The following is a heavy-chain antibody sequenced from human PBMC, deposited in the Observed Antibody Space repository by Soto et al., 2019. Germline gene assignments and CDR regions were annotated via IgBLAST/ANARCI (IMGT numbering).Heavy chain of an antibody. V-gene: IGHV3-30*18. D-gene: IGHD3-22*01. J-gene: IGHJ6*02. CDR3: AKGDDSSGYYYYYYGMDV. CDR1: GFTFSSYG. Sequence: GGSLRLSCAASGFTFSSYGMHWVRQAPGKGLEWVAVISYDGSNKYYADSVKGRFTISRDNSKNTLYLQMNSLRAEDTAVYYCAKGDDSSGYYYYYYGMDVWGQGTTVTV. CDR2: ISYDGSNK.